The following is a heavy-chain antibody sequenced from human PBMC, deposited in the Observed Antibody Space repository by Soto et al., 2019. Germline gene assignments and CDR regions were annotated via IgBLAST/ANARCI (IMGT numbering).Heavy chain of an antibody. Sequence: SVKVSCKASGGTFSSYAISWVRQAPGQGLEWMGGIIPIFGTANYAQKFQGRVTITADESTSTAYMELGSLRSEDTAVYYCARDLLRDIDWPLTNGYYYGMDVWGQGTTVTVSS. V-gene: IGHV1-69*13. CDR2: IIPIFGTA. D-gene: IGHD3-9*01. CDR1: GGTFSSYA. J-gene: IGHJ6*02. CDR3: ARDLLRDIDWPLTNGYYYGMDV.